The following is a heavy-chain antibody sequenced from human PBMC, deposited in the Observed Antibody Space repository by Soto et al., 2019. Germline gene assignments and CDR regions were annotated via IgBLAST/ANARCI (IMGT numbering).Heavy chain of an antibody. J-gene: IGHJ6*02. Sequence: SETLSVTCTGSGGSVSRGSYYWSWIRQPPGKGLEWIGYIYYSGSTNYNPSLKSRVTISVDTSKNQFSLKLSSVTAADTAVYYCARDRARMTTAGSGLYYYYYVMDLSGQGSKVTVS. CDR3: ARDRARMTTAGSGLYYYYYVMDL. V-gene: IGHV4-61*01. D-gene: IGHD3-10*01. CDR1: GGSVSRGSYY. CDR2: IYYSGST.